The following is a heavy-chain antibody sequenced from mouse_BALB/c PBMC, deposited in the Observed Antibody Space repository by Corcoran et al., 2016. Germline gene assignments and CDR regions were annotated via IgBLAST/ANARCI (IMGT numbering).Heavy chain of an antibody. CDR2: INTYTGEP. J-gene: IGHJ4*01. D-gene: IGHD2-1*01. CDR1: GYTFTNYG. CDR3: ARNYGNYYAMDY. V-gene: IGHV9-3-1*01. Sequence: QLQLVQSGPELKKPGETVKISCKASGYTFTNYGMNWVKQAPGKGLKWMGWINTYTGEPTYADDFKGRFAFSLETSASTAYLQINNLKNEDTATYFCARNYGNYYAMDYWGQGTSVTVSS.